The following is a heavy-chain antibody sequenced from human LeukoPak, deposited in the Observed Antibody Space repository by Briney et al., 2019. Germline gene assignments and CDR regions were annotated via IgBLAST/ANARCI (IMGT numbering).Heavy chain of an antibody. V-gene: IGHV3-23*01. CDR1: GFTFSSYA. CDR2: ISGSGGST. J-gene: IGHJ4*02. D-gene: IGHD3-3*01. CDR3: AKDPSPNTIFEAQFDY. Sequence: GGSLRLSCAASGFTFSSYAMSWVRQAPGKGLEWVSAISGSGGSTYYADSVKGRFTISRDNSKNTLYLQMNGLRAEDTAVYYCAKDPSPNTIFEAQFDYWGQGTLVTVSS.